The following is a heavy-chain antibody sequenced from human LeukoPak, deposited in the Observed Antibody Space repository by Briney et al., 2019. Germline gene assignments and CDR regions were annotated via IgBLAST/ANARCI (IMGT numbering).Heavy chain of an antibody. V-gene: IGHV3-23*01. CDR3: ARGGYRAPLDY. CDR1: GFTFSNYA. CDR2: ISGSGGST. J-gene: IGHJ4*02. D-gene: IGHD6-25*01. Sequence: PGGSLRLSCAASGFTFSNYAMSWVRQAPGKGLERVSTISGSGGSTYYADSVKGRLTISRDNSKNTLYLQVNSLRAEDTAVYYCARGGYRAPLDYWGQGTLVT.